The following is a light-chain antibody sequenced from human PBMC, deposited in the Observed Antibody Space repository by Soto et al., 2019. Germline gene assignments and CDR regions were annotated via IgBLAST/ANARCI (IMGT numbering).Light chain of an antibody. CDR3: AAWDDSLNGYV. J-gene: IGLJ1*01. CDR2: SNN. V-gene: IGLV1-44*01. CDR1: SSNIGSNT. Sequence: QSVLTQPPSASGTPGQRVNIACSGSSSNIGSNTVNWYQQLPGTAPKLLIYSNNQRPSGVPDRFSGSKSGTSATLAISGLQSEDEADYYCAAWDDSLNGYVFGTGNKLTVL.